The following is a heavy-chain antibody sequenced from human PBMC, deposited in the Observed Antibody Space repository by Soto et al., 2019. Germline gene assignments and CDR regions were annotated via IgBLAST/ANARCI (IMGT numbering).Heavy chain of an antibody. V-gene: IGHV4-61*01. J-gene: IGHJ4*02. Sequence: SDTLSLTCTVSGGSVSGGSYFWSWVRQPPGKGLEWIGYFYYSGSTKYNPSLKSRVTILEDTSKNQFSLKLNSVTAADTAVYYCAREGRMGTFDYWGQGALVNVS. CDR3: AREGRMGTFDY. D-gene: IGHD1-1*01. CDR1: GGSVSGGSYF. CDR2: FYYSGST.